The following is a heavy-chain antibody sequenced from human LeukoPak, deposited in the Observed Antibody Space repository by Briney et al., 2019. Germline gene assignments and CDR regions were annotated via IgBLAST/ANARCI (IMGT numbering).Heavy chain of an antibody. Sequence: GGSLRLSCAASGFTFSTYAMSWVRQAPGKGLEWVSTIIGSGGSTFYADTVRGRFTISRDNSKNRLYLEMNNLRAEDTSLYYCAKDRRVETAQVGSSDLWGQGTMVTVSS. CDR3: AKDRRVETAQVGSSDL. V-gene: IGHV3-23*01. D-gene: IGHD5-18*01. CDR2: IIGSGGST. J-gene: IGHJ3*01. CDR1: GFTFSTYA.